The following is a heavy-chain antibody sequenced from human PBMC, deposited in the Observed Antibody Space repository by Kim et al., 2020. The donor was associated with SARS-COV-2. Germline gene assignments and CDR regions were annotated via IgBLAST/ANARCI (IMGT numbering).Heavy chain of an antibody. D-gene: IGHD3-22*01. CDR1: GYSFTSYW. CDR3: ARLYFYYDSSGYPYYFDY. CDR2: IYPGDSDT. Sequence: GESLKISCKGSGYSFTSYWIGWVRQMPGKGLEWMGIIYPGDSDTRYSPSFQGQVTISADKSISTAYLQWSSLKASDTAMYYCARLYFYYDSSGYPYYFDYWGQGTLVTVSS. J-gene: IGHJ4*02. V-gene: IGHV5-51*01.